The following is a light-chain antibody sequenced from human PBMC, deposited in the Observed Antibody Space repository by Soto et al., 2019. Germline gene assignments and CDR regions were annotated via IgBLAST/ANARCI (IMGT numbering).Light chain of an antibody. CDR1: QSISSW. CDR2: KAS. CDR3: QQYNSYPT. V-gene: IGKV1-5*03. J-gene: IGKJ2*01. Sequence: DIQMTQSPSTLSAPVGDRVTITCRASQSISSWVAWYQQKPGKAPKLLIYKASSLESGVPSRFSGSGSGTEFTLTISSLQPDDFATYYCQQYNSYPTFGQGTKLEIK.